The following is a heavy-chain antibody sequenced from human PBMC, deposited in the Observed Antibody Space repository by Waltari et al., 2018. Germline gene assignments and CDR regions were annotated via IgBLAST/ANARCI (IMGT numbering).Heavy chain of an antibody. CDR1: GFTFSSSW. CDR2: IKQDGSEK. V-gene: IGHV3-7*03. CDR3: ARDWDGP. Sequence: EVQLVESGGDLVQPGGSLRLSCAASGFTFSSSWMSWVRQAPGKGLEWVANIKQDGSEKYYVDSVRGRFTISRDNAKNSLYLQMNSLRAEDTAMYYCARDWDGPWGQGTLVTVSS. J-gene: IGHJ5*02. D-gene: IGHD1-26*01.